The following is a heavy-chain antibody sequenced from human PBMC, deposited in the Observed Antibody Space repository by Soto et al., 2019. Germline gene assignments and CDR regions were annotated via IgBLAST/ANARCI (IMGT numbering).Heavy chain of an antibody. J-gene: IGHJ3*01. D-gene: IGHD6-19*01. Sequence: QVQLQESGPGLVKPSGTLSLTCAVSGDSISSPKWWTWLRQPPGKGLEWIGDLLHSRTTNYNPSLMSRVTLSVDKPQNQFSLKLTSVTAADTAIYYCAYSTGWYRHDVWGQGTAVTVSS. V-gene: IGHV4-4*02. CDR1: GDSISSPKW. CDR3: AYSTGWYRHDV. CDR2: LLHSRTT.